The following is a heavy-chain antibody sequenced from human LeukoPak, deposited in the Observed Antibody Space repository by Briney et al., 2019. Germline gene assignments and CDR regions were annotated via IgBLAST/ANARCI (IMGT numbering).Heavy chain of an antibody. V-gene: IGHV3-21*01. CDR1: GFTFSSYS. J-gene: IGHJ3*02. Sequence: GGSLRLSCAASGFTFSSYSMNWVRQAPGKGLEWVSSISSSSSYIYYADSVKGRFTTSRDNAKNSLYLQMNSLRAEDTAVYYCARPDEQQLVRDAFDIWGQGTMVTVSS. CDR3: ARPDEQQLVRDAFDI. CDR2: ISSSSSYI. D-gene: IGHD6-13*01.